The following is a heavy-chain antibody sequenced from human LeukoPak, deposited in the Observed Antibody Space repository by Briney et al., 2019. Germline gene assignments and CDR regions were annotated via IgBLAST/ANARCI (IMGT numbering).Heavy chain of an antibody. CDR1: GFTVSSNY. CDR2: ISAGGGST. Sequence: GGSLRLSCAASGFTVSSNYMSWVRQAPGKGLEWVSGISAGGGSTYYADSVKGRFTISRDNSRNTLYLQMNSLSAEDTAVYYCAKDAAGPEYWGQGTLVTVSS. CDR3: AKDAAGPEY. D-gene: IGHD6-13*01. V-gene: IGHV3-23*01. J-gene: IGHJ4*02.